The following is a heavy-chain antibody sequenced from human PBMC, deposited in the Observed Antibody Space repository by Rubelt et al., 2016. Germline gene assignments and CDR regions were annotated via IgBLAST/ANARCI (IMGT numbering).Heavy chain of an antibody. V-gene: IGHV4-31*03. CDR3: ARDRVDYYGAGSYHLFDY. CDR1: GGSISSGAYY. CDR2: IYYSGSS. D-gene: IGHD3-10*01. J-gene: IGHJ4*02. Sequence: QVQLQESGPGLVRPSQTLSLTCTVSGGSISSGAYYWSWIRQHPEKGLEWIGFIYYSGSSYYNPSLRSRVTISQDASKNQISLKLSSGPAADTAVDYCARDRVDYYGAGSYHLFDYWGQGILVTVSS.